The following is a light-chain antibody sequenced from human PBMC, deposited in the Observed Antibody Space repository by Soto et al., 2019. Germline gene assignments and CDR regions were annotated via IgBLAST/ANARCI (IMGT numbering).Light chain of an antibody. CDR2: GAS. Sequence: EIWLTQYPGTLSLSPGERATLSWGASQSISSSYLAWYQQKPGQAPRLLIYGASSRATGIPDRLSGSGSGTDFTLTISRLEPEDFAVYYCQQYGSSRTFGHGTKVDIK. J-gene: IGKJ1*01. CDR3: QQYGSSRT. CDR1: QSISSSY. V-gene: IGKV3-20*01.